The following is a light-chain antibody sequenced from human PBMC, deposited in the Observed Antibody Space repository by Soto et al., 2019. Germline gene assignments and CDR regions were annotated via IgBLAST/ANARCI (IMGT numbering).Light chain of an antibody. CDR2: GTS. Sequence: QAVVTQEPSLTVSPGGTVTLTCASNTGAVSTGNYPNWFQQKPGQAPTSLIHGTSNKHSWTPARFSGSLLGGKAALTLSGVQPEDEADYYCLVYHGGNWVFGGGTKPTVL. V-gene: IGLV7-43*01. CDR1: TGAVSTGNY. CDR3: LVYHGGNWV. J-gene: IGLJ3*02.